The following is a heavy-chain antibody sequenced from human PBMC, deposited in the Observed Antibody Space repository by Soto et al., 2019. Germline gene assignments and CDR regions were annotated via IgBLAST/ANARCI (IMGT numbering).Heavy chain of an antibody. CDR1: GFTFSSYG. CDR3: ANLAVAGQFDY. V-gene: IGHV3-30*18. D-gene: IGHD6-19*01. J-gene: IGHJ4*02. Sequence: QPGGSLRLSCAASGFTFSSYGMHWVRQAPGKGLEWVAVISYDGSNKYYADSVKGRFTISRDNSKNTLYLQMNSLRAEDTAVYYCANLAVAGQFDYWGQGTLVTVSS. CDR2: ISYDGSNK.